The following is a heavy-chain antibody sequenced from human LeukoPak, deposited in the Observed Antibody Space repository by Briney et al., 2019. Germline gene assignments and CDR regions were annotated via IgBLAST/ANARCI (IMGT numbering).Heavy chain of an antibody. CDR2: INPNSGGT. D-gene: IGHD5-12*01. CDR3: ARVGAYSGYDLTFDY. V-gene: IGHV1-2*02. Sequence: ASVKVSCKASGYTFTSYYMHWVRQAPGQGLEWMGWINPNSGGTNYAQKFQGRVTMTRDTSISTAYMELSRLRSDDTAVYYCARVGAYSGYDLTFDYWGQGTLVTVSS. CDR1: GYTFTSYY. J-gene: IGHJ4*02.